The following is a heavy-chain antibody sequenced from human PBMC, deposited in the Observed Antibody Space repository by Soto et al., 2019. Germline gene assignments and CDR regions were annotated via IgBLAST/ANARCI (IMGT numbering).Heavy chain of an antibody. Sequence: GASVKVSCKASGYTFTGYYMHWVRQAPGQGLEWMGWINPNSGGTNYAQKFQGRVTMTRDTSISTAYMELSRLRSDDTAVYYCARSTYYDFWSGYSEHNWFDPWGQGTLVTVSS. CDR1: GYTFTGYY. CDR3: ARSTYYDFWSGYSEHNWFDP. V-gene: IGHV1-2*02. CDR2: INPNSGGT. J-gene: IGHJ5*02. D-gene: IGHD3-3*01.